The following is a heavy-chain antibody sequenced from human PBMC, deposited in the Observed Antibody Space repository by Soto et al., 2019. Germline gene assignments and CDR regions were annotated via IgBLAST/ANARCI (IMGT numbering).Heavy chain of an antibody. Sequence: QVHLQESGPGLVQSSGTLSLTRGVSGAPISTGNWWTWVRQPPGKGLEWIGEIYHGGNTNYRPSLKSRVTISVDKAKNQFSLRLSSVTAADTAVYYCARHSSYYYDSSAYYDSWGQGALVTVSS. J-gene: IGHJ5*01. CDR2: IYHGGNT. V-gene: IGHV4-4*02. CDR3: ARHSSYYYDSSAYYDS. D-gene: IGHD3-22*01. CDR1: GAPISTGNW.